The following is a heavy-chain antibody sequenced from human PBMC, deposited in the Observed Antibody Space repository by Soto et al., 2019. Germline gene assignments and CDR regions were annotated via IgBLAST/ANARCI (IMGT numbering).Heavy chain of an antibody. D-gene: IGHD3-22*01. CDR3: AKRGYYDSSGYQNYFDY. CDR1: GFTFSSYG. Sequence: VGSLRLSCAASGFTFSSYGMHWVRQAPGKGLEWVAVISYDGSNKYYADSVKGRFTISRDNSKNTLYLQMNSLRAEDTAVYYCAKRGYYDSSGYQNYFDYWGQGTLVTVSS. V-gene: IGHV3-30*18. J-gene: IGHJ4*02. CDR2: ISYDGSNK.